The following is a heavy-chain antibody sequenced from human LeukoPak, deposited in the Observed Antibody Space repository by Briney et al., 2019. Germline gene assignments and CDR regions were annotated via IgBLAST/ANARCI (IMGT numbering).Heavy chain of an antibody. CDR3: AREIFWSGYFSNLHFDY. Sequence: AGGSLRLSCAASGFTFSSYNMNWVRQAPGKGLEWVSSISSSSSYIYYADSVRGRFTISRDNAKNSLYLQMNNLRPEDTAVYYCAREIFWSGYFSNLHFDYWGQRTLVTVSS. J-gene: IGHJ4*02. CDR2: ISSSSSYI. V-gene: IGHV3-21*06. D-gene: IGHD3-3*01. CDR1: GFTFSSYN.